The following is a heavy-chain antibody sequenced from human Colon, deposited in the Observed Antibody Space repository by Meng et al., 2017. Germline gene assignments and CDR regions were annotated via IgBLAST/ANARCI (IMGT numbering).Heavy chain of an antibody. CDR3: ARSGLTWASFHY. Sequence: QVWMVESGGGVGQAGRSLRLSCAASGFSFSNFAFHWVRQAPGKGLEWVAAISSDGNNKPYADSVKGRFTISRDQSKNTLYLQGSSLRPEDTAVYYCARSGLTWASFHYWGQGTLVTVSS. V-gene: IGHV3-30*15. J-gene: IGHJ4*02. CDR2: ISSDGNNK. CDR1: GFSFSNFA. D-gene: IGHD3-9*01.